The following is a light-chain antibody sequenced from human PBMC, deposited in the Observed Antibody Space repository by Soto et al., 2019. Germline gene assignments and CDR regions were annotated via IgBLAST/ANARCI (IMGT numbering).Light chain of an antibody. CDR2: GVT. J-gene: IGLJ3*02. V-gene: IGLV2-14*01. Sequence: QSALTQPASVSGSPGQSITISCTGTISDVGTYNYVSWYQQYPGKAPQLMIYGVTNRPSGVSSRFSGSKSGNTASLTISGLQAEDEADYYCSSFASSTILVFGGGTKLTVL. CDR1: ISDVGTYNY. CDR3: SSFASSTILV.